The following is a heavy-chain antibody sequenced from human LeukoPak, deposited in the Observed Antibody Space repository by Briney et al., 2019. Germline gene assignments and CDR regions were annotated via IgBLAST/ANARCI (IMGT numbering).Heavy chain of an antibody. J-gene: IGHJ5*02. CDR2: ISAYNGNT. D-gene: IGHD6-13*01. V-gene: IGHV1-18*01. CDR1: GYTFINYG. Sequence: ASVKVSCKASGYTFINYGISWVRQAPRQGLEWMGWISAYNGNTNYAQKLQGRVTMTTDTSTSTAYMELRSLRSDDTAVYYCAGEDSSSWPHNWFDPWGQGTLVTVSS. CDR3: AGEDSSSWPHNWFDP.